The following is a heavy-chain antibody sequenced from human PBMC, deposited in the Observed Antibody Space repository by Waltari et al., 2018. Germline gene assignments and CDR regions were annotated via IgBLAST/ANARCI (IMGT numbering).Heavy chain of an antibody. CDR2: IRYDGSNK. CDR3: AAGDSGYDFGY. D-gene: IGHD5-12*01. J-gene: IGHJ4*02. CDR1: GFTFSSSG. V-gene: IGHV3-33*01. Sequence: QVQLVESGGGVVQPGRSLRLSCVVSGFTFSSSGMHWVRQAPGKGLEWVAVIRYDGSNKDYVDAVKGRFTVSRDNSKNTLYLQMNSLRAEDTAVYYCAAGDSGYDFGYWGQGTLVTVSS.